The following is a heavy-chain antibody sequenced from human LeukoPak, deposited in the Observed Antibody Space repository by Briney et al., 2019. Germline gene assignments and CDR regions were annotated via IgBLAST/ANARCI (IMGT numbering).Heavy chain of an antibody. CDR3: AKVLRCSSTSCDLAFDY. V-gene: IGHV3-9*01. Sequence: GGSLRLSCAASGFTFDDYAMHWVRQAPGKGLEWVSGISWNSGSIGYADSVKGRFTISRDNAKNSLYLQMNSLRAEDTALCYCAKVLRCSSTSCDLAFDYWGQGTLVTVSS. J-gene: IGHJ4*02. CDR2: ISWNSGSI. CDR1: GFTFDDYA. D-gene: IGHD2-2*01.